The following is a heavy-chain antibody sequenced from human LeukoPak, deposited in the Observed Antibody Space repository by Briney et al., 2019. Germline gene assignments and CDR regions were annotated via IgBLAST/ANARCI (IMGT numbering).Heavy chain of an antibody. CDR1: GFTFSSYE. CDR2: ISSSGSYI. Sequence: GGSLRLSCAASGFTFSSYEMNWVRQAPGKGLEWVSYISSSGSYIYYADSVKGRITISRDNAKNSLYLQMNSLRAEDTAVYYCARDKVGAKNFDYWGQGTLVTVSS. D-gene: IGHD1-26*01. J-gene: IGHJ4*02. V-gene: IGHV3-21*05. CDR3: ARDKVGAKNFDY.